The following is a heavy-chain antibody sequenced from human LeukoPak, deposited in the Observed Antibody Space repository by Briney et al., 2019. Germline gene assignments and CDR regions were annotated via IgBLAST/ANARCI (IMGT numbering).Heavy chain of an antibody. V-gene: IGHV1-2*02. J-gene: IGHJ4*02. CDR3: ARVGTIFGVVSHFDY. D-gene: IGHD3-3*01. CDR2: INPNSGGT. Sequence: ASVKVSCKASGYTFTGYYMHWVRQAPGQGLEWMGWINPNSGGTNYAQKFQGRVTMTRDTSISTAYMELSRLRSDATAVYYCARVGTIFGVVSHFDYWGQGTLVTVSS. CDR1: GYTFTGYY.